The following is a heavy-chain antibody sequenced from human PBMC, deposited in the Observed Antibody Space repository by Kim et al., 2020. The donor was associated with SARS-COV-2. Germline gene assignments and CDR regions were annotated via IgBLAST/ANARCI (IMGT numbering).Heavy chain of an antibody. CDR2: ISGSGGST. CDR1: GFTFSSYA. V-gene: IGHV3-23*01. D-gene: IGHD2-2*01. Sequence: GGSLRLSCAASGFTFSSYAMSWVRQAPGKGLEWVSAISGSGGSTYYADSVKGRFTISRDNSKNTLYLQMNSLRAEDTAVYYCAKVAGRGYCSSTSCYGYYGMDVWGQGTTVTVSS. CDR3: AKVAGRGYCSSTSCYGYYGMDV. J-gene: IGHJ6*02.